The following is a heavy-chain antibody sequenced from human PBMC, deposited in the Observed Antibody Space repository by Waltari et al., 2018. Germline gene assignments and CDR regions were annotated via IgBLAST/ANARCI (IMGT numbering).Heavy chain of an antibody. CDR1: GDSVSSNSAA. CDR2: TYYRSKWYN. CDR3: ARGGFFSTRSGITGTTFYYYGMDV. V-gene: IGHV6-1*01. Sequence: QVQLQQSGPGLVKPSQTLSLTCAISGDSVSSNSAAWNWIRQSPSRGLEWLGRTYYRSKWYNYYAVSVKTRITLNPDTSKNQFSLQLNSVTPEDTAVYYCARGGFFSTRSGITGTTFYYYGMDVWGQGTTVTVSS. J-gene: IGHJ6*02. D-gene: IGHD1-7*01.